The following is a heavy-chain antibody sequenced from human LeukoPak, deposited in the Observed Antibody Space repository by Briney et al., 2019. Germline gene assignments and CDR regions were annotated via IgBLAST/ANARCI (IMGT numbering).Heavy chain of an antibody. D-gene: IGHD3-10*02. J-gene: IGHJ5*02. CDR3: AREGFNRFDVNWFDP. Sequence: ASVKVSCKASGYTFIDYYIHWVRQAPGQGLEWLGWMNPDSGNVHYVEKFQDRVTLTRDTSISTAYMELSSLNFDDTAIYYCAREGFNRFDVNWFDPWGQGTLVAVSS. CDR2: MNPDSGNV. CDR1: GYTFIDYY. V-gene: IGHV1-2*02.